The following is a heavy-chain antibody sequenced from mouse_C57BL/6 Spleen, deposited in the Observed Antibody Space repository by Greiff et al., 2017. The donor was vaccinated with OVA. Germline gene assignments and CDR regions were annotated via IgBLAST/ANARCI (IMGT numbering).Heavy chain of an antibody. J-gene: IGHJ2*01. D-gene: IGHD2-2*01. CDR1: GYTFTSYW. V-gene: IGHV1-61*01. Sequence: VQLQQPGAELVRPGSSVKLSCKASGYTFTSYWMDWVKQRPGQGLEWIGNIYPSDSETHYNQKFKDKATLTVDKSSSTAYMQLSSLTSEDSAVYYYARGVTTPDYWGQGTTLTVSS. CDR2: IYPSDSET. CDR3: ARGVTTPDY.